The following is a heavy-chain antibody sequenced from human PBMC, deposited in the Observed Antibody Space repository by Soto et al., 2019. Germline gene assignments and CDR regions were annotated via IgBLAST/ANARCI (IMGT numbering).Heavy chain of an antibody. Sequence: QVQLQESGPGLVKPSQTLSLTCTVSGVSISSGGYYWSWIRQHPGKGLEWIGYIYYSGSTYYNPSLKSRVTLSVETSKNQFSMKLSSVTAADTAVYYCARGGRRSPGMDVWGQGTTVTVSS. V-gene: IGHV4-31*03. CDR2: IYYSGST. CDR1: GVSISSGGYY. CDR3: ARGGRRSPGMDV. J-gene: IGHJ6*02.